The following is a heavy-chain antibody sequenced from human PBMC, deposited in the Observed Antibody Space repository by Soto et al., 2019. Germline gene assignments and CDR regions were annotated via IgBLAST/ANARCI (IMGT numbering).Heavy chain of an antibody. CDR3: ARDVSNSVDY. CDR2: IGSNGGRA. D-gene: IGHD4-4*01. J-gene: IGHJ4*02. CDR1: GFTFSSYW. V-gene: IGHV3-74*01. Sequence: EVQLVESGGGLVQPGGSLRLSCAASGFTFSSYWMHWVRQVPGKGLVWVSRIGSNGGRANYADSVKGRFTISRDNAKNTLFLQMNSLRGEDTAVYYCARDVSNSVDYWGQGTLVTVSS.